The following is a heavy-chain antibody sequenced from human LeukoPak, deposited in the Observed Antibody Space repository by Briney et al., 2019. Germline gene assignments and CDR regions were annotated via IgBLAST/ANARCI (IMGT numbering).Heavy chain of an antibody. D-gene: IGHD1-26*01. Sequence: GSLRLSCAASGFTFSSYEMNWVRQAPGKGLEWVSYISSSGSTIYYADSVKGRFTISRDNAKNSLYLQMNSLRAEDTAVYYCANLGLAGARVPWGQGTLVTVSS. CDR2: ISSSGSTI. V-gene: IGHV3-48*03. CDR1: GFTFSSYE. J-gene: IGHJ5*02. CDR3: ANLGLAGARVP.